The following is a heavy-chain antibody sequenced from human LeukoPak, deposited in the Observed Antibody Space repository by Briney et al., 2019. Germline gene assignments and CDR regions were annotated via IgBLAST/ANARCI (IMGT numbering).Heavy chain of an antibody. CDR2: MSYDGINK. Sequence: PGGSLRLSCAASGFTSSYYAMHWVRQAPGKGLEWVAVMSYDGINKYYADSVEGRLTISRDNSKNTLYLQMNSLRAEDTAVYYCSRGDSYSSGWFEIFFDYWGQGALVTVSS. J-gene: IGHJ4*02. CDR3: SRGDSYSSGWFEIFFDY. CDR1: GFTSSYYA. D-gene: IGHD6-19*01. V-gene: IGHV3-30-3*01.